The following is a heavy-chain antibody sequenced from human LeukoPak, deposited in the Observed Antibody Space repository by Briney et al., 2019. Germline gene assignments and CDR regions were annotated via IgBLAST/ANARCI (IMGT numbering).Heavy chain of an antibody. V-gene: IGHV4-31*03. CDR1: GGSISSGGYY. D-gene: IGHD6-6*01. Sequence: SETLSLTCTVSGGSISSGGYYWSWIRQHPGKGLEWIGYIYYSGSTYYNPSLKSRVTISVDTSKNQFSLKLSSVTAADTAVYYCARPGVALARAPFDYWGQGTLVTVSS. CDR3: ARPGVALARAPFDY. CDR2: IYYSGST. J-gene: IGHJ4*02.